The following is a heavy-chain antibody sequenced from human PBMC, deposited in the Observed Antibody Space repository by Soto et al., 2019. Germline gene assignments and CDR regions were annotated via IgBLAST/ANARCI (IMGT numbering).Heavy chain of an antibody. CDR1: GFTFSSYG. D-gene: IGHD3-10*01. V-gene: IGHV3-33*01. J-gene: IGHJ4*02. CDR2: IWYDGSNK. CDR3: ARAHYGSGSYTSDY. Sequence: QVQLVESGGGVVQPGRSLRLSCAASGFTFSSYGMHWVRQAPGKGLEWVAVIWYDGSNKYYADSVKGRFTISRDNSKNILYLQMNRLRAEDTAVYYCARAHYGSGSYTSDYWGQGTLVTVSS.